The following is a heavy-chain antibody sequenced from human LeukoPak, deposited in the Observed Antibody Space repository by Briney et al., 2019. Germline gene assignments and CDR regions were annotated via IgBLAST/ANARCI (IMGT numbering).Heavy chain of an antibody. CDR1: GFTFSSYD. D-gene: IGHD1-26*01. J-gene: IGHJ4*02. Sequence: GGSLRLSCAASGFTFSSYDMHWVRQAPGKGLEWVSYISSSSSTIYYADSVKGRFTISRDNAKNSLYLQMNSLRAEDTAVYYCARGAVGATDYWGQGTLVTVSS. CDR2: ISSSSSTI. V-gene: IGHV3-48*01. CDR3: ARGAVGATDY.